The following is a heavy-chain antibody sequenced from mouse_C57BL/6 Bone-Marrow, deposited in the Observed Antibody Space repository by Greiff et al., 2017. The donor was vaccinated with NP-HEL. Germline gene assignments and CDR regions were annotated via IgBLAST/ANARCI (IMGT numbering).Heavy chain of an antibody. CDR1: GFTFSDYY. V-gene: IGHV5-12*01. CDR3: ARRDLYYGLFAY. D-gene: IGHD1-2*01. J-gene: IGHJ3*01. CDR2: ISTGGGST. Sequence: DVHLVESGGGLVQPGGSLKLSCAASGFTFSDYYMYWVRQTPEKRLEWVAYISTGGGSTYYPDTVKCRFTISRENAKNALYLQMSRLKSEDTALYYCARRDLYYGLFAYWGQGTLVTVSA.